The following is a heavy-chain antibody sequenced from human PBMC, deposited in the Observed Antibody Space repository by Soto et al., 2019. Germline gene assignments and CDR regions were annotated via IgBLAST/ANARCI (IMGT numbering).Heavy chain of an antibody. Sequence: QVQLVQSGAEVKKPGASVKVSCKASGYTFTSHYIHWVRQAPGQGLEWMGIINPSGGTANYPQKSQGRVTMTTDTSTSTVYMGLSSLRSEDTAVYDCARGQSSYPFDYWGQGTLVTVSS. CDR2: INPSGGTA. J-gene: IGHJ4*02. D-gene: IGHD5-18*01. CDR1: GYTFTSHY. V-gene: IGHV1-46*01. CDR3: ARGQSSYPFDY.